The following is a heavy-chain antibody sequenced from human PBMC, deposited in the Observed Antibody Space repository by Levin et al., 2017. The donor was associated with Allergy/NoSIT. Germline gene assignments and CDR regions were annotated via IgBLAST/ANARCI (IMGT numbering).Heavy chain of an antibody. CDR2: ISYDGSNK. D-gene: IGHD6-13*01. CDR3: AREIHIAAAAQPSLCDY. CDR1: GFTFSSYA. J-gene: IGHJ4*02. Sequence: GGSLRLSCAASGFTFSSYAMHWVRQAPGKGLEWVAVISYDGSNKYYADSVKGRFTISRDNSKNTLYLQMNSLRAEDTAVYYCAREIHIAAAAQPSLCDYWGQGTLVTVSS. V-gene: IGHV3-30-3*01.